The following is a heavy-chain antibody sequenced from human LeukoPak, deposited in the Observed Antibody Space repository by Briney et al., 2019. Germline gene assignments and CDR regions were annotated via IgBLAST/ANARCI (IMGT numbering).Heavy chain of an antibody. CDR1: GVSINTGGYY. V-gene: IGHV4-31*03. J-gene: IGHJ4*02. Sequence: PSETLSLTCTVSGVSINTGGYYWTWVRQHPGQGLEWIGYLFYSGSDYTYFNPSLRSRASISADTSRSHFSLNLTSVTAADTAVYYCARGAVGATHIDYWGQGTLVTVSS. D-gene: IGHD1-26*01. CDR3: ARGAVGATHIDY. CDR2: LFYSGSDYT.